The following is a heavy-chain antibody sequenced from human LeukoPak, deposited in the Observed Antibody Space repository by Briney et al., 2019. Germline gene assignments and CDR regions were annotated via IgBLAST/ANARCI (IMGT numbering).Heavy chain of an antibody. J-gene: IGHJ4*02. V-gene: IGHV4-59*08. CDR2: VSYSGST. D-gene: IGHD2-2*02. Sequence: PSETLSLTCTVSGGSITNYYWSWIRQPPGKGLEWLGYVSYSGSTNYNPSLKSRVTISVDTSKNQFSLNLTSVTAADTAVYYCARHGSSSSRYRPWGQGTLVTVSS. CDR3: ARHGSSSSRYRP. CDR1: GGSITNYY.